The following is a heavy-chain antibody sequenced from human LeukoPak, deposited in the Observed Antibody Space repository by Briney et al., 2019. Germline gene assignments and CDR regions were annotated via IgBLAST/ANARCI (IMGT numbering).Heavy chain of an antibody. Sequence: GGSLRLSCEVSGFRLTTYGTHWVRQAPGKGLEWVAYIPFDGSDEYYVDSVKGRFSISRDNSKNTLFLQMNSLRPEDTAVYYCAKVESYGFWQGNCSSTSCYYFDYWGQGTLVTVSS. V-gene: IGHV3-30*02. J-gene: IGHJ4*02. CDR1: GFRLTTYG. CDR3: AKVESYGFWQGNCSSTSCYYFDY. CDR2: IPFDGSDE. D-gene: IGHD2-2*01.